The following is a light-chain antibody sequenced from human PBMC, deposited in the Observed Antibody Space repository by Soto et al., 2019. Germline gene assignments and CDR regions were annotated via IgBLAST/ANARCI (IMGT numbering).Light chain of an antibody. Sequence: DVQMTQSPSSLSASVGDRVTITCRASQTISSFLSWYQQKPGKAPKLLIFGSLSLQSGVPSRFSGSGSGTDFTLTISSLQPEDFATYFCQQSYTFPFTFGQGTKLEIK. CDR3: QQSYTFPFT. J-gene: IGKJ2*01. CDR2: GSL. V-gene: IGKV1-39*01. CDR1: QTISSF.